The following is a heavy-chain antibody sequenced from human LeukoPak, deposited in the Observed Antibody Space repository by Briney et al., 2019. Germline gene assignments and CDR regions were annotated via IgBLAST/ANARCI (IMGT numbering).Heavy chain of an antibody. D-gene: IGHD3-22*01. V-gene: IGHV1-69*01. Sequence: ASVKVSCKASGGTFSSYAISWVRQAPGQGLEWMGGIIPIFGTANYAQKFQGRVTITVDESTSTAYMELSSLRSEDTAVYYCARVPNYYDSSGYLPWGQGTLVTVSS. CDR1: GGTFSSYA. CDR3: ARVPNYYDSSGYLP. CDR2: IIPIFGTA. J-gene: IGHJ5*02.